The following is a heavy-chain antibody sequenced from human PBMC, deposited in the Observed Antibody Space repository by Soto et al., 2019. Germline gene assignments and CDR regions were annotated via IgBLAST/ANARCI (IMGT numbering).Heavy chain of an antibody. CDR2: ISANNGNT. CDR3: ARDRDFWSGYFLF. V-gene: IGHV1-18*04. Sequence: ASVKVSCKASGYTFTSYGISWVRQAPGQGLEWMGWISANNGNTIYTQKFQGRVTVTTDTSTNTAYMELRCLRSDDTAVYYCARDRDFWSGYFLFWGQGTLVTVSS. CDR1: GYTFTSYG. D-gene: IGHD3-3*01. J-gene: IGHJ4*02.